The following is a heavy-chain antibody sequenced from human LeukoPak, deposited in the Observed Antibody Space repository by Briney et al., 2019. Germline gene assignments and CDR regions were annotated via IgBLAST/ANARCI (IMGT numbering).Heavy chain of an antibody. J-gene: IGHJ6*03. CDR2: INRNSGGT. V-gene: IGHV1-2*02. Sequence: ASVKVSCKASGYTCTGYYMHWLRQAPGQGLGWMGWINRNSGGTNYAQKFQGRVTMTRDTSISTAYMELSRLRSDDTAVYYCARVTWIQLWSPNGYYYYYMDVWGKGTTVTVSS. CDR1: GYTCTGYY. D-gene: IGHD5-18*01. CDR3: ARVTWIQLWSPNGYYYYYMDV.